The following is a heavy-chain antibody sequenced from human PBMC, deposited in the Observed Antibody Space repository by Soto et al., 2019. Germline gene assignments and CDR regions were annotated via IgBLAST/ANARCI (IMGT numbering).Heavy chain of an antibody. V-gene: IGHV3-15*01. CDR3: TSERYFDSLTFFYY. D-gene: IGHD3-9*01. CDR2: IKSKTDGGTT. Sequence: PVESLRLSFAAYGFTFSTAWMSWVRQAPGKGLEWVGRIKSKTDGGTTDYAAPVKGRFTISRDDSKNTLYLQMNSLKTEDTGVYYFTSERYFDSLTFFYYWSQG. J-gene: IGHJ4*02. CDR1: GFTFSTAW.